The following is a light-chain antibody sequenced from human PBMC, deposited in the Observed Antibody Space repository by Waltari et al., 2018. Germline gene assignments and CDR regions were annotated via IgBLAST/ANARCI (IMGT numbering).Light chain of an antibody. CDR3: MQALQTPYT. CDR1: QSLLHSNVYNY. V-gene: IGKV2-28*01. Sequence: DIVMTQSPLSLPVTPGEPASISCRSSQSLLHSNVYNYLDWYLQKPGQSPQLLFYLRSNRASGVPDRFSGSGSGTDFTLKISRVEAEDVGVYYCMQALQTPYTFGQGTKLEIK. J-gene: IGKJ2*01. CDR2: LRS.